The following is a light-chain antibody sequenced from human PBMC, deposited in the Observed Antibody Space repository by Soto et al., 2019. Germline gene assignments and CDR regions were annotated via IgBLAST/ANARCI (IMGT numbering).Light chain of an antibody. CDR1: SSVVGGYNY. CDR2: DVS. CDR3: CSYAGSYLYV. J-gene: IGLJ1*01. Sequence: QSVLTQPRSVSGSPGQSVTISCTGTSSVVGGYNYVSWYQQHPGKAPKLMIYDVSKRPSGVPDRFSGSKSGNTASLTISGLQAEYEADYSCCSYAGSYLYVFGPGTKVTVL. V-gene: IGLV2-11*01.